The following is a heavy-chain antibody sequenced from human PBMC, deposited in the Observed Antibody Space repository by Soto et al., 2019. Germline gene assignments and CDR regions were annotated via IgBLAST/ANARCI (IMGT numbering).Heavy chain of an antibody. V-gene: IGHV3-30-3*01. CDR1: GFTFSSYA. D-gene: IGHD3-22*01. CDR2: ISYDGSNK. Sequence: QVQLVESGGGVVQPGRSLRLSCAASGFTFSSYARHWVRQAPGKGLEWVAVISYDGSNKYYADSVKGRFTISRDNSKNTLYLQMNSLRAEDTAVYYCARDRDYYDSSGYYEDWGQGTLVTVSS. CDR3: ARDRDYYDSSGYYED. J-gene: IGHJ4*02.